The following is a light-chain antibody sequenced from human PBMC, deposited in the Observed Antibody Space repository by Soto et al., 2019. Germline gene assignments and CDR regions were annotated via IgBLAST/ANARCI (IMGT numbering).Light chain of an antibody. CDR1: QTISSW. Sequence: DIQMTQSPSSLSASVGDIFTITCRASQTISSWLAWYRQKPGKAPKLLIYKASTLKSGVPSRFSGSGSGTEFTLTISSLQPDDFATYYCQHYNSYSEAFGQGTKVDIK. CDR3: QHYNSYSEA. V-gene: IGKV1-5*03. CDR2: KAS. J-gene: IGKJ1*01.